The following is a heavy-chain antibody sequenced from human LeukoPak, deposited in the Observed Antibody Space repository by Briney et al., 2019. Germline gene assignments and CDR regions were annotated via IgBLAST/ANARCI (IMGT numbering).Heavy chain of an antibody. D-gene: IGHD4-17*01. Sequence: GGSLRLSCAASGFTFSSFGMSWVRQAPGKGLEWVSGIRASGNNTYYADSVKGRFTISRDNSKNMLYLQMNSLRAEDTAVYYCARETYGSFDHWGQGTLVTVSS. CDR2: IRASGNNT. CDR3: ARETYGSFDH. V-gene: IGHV3-23*01. J-gene: IGHJ4*02. CDR1: GFTFSSFG.